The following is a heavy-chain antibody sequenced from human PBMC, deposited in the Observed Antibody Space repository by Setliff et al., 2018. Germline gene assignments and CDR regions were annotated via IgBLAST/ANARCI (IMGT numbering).Heavy chain of an antibody. V-gene: IGHV4-39*01. CDR1: GVSIANTASY. J-gene: IGHJ4*02. CDR2: IYSGGTT. CDR3: ARGGTFRYFDY. D-gene: IGHD2-15*01. Sequence: SETLSLTCNVSGVSIANTASYWSWIRQPPGKGLEWIGRIYSGGTTYYNSSLKSRVTISVDTSKSQFSLRLNSVTAADTAVYYCARGGTFRYFDYWGQGTPVTVSS.